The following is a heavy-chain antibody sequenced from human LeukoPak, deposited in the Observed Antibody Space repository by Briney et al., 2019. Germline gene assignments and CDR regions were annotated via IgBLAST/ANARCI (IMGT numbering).Heavy chain of an antibody. J-gene: IGHJ4*02. V-gene: IGHV3-9*01. Sequence: GGSLRLSCAASGFTFSSYSMNWVRQAPGKGLEWVSGISWNSGSIGYADSVKGRFTISRDNAKNSLYLQMNSLRAEDTALYYCAKSPREVGCFDYWGQGTLVTVSS. CDR2: ISWNSGSI. CDR1: GFTFSSYS. CDR3: AKSPREVGCFDY. D-gene: IGHD1-26*01.